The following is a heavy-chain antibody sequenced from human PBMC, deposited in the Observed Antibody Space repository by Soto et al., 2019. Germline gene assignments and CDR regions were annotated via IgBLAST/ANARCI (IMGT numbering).Heavy chain of an antibody. Sequence: WGSLRLSCAASGLPVSSNYMSWVRQAPGKGLEWVSVIYSGGSTYYADSVKGRFTISRDNSKNTLYLQMNSLRAEDTAVYYCARTYGRDSSGYYEWYYFDYWGQGTLVTVSS. CDR2: IYSGGST. CDR1: GLPVSSNY. V-gene: IGHV3-66*01. D-gene: IGHD3-22*01. J-gene: IGHJ4*02. CDR3: ARTYGRDSSGYYEWYYFDY.